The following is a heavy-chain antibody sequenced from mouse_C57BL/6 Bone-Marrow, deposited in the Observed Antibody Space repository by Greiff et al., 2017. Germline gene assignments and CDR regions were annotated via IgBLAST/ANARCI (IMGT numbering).Heavy chain of an antibody. CDR3: AGNGSSYGYAMDD. CDR1: GYTFTSFW. J-gene: IGHJ4*01. CDR2: IHPNSGST. Sequence: VQLQQPGAELVKPGASVKLSCKASGYTFTSFWMLWVKPRPGQVLEWIGMIHPNSGSTNYNEKFKSKATLTVDKSSSTAYMQLSSLTAEEAAGYDSAGNGSSYGYAMDDWGQGTSVSVSS. D-gene: IGHD1-1*01. V-gene: IGHV1-64*01.